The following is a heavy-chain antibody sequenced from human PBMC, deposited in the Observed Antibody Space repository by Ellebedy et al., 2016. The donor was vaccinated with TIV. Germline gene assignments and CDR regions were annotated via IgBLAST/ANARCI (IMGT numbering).Heavy chain of an antibody. J-gene: IGHJ4*02. CDR2: ITSRSTT. D-gene: IGHD1-1*01. V-gene: IGHV3-48*01. CDR1: GFTFSTYG. Sequence: GGSLRLXCAASGFTFSTYGVNWVRQAPGKGLEWVSQITSRSTTYYAESVMGRFTISRDNAEDSLYLQMTSLRAEDTAVYYCARGFYWKSSSFDFWGQGTLVTVSS. CDR3: ARGFYWKSSSFDF.